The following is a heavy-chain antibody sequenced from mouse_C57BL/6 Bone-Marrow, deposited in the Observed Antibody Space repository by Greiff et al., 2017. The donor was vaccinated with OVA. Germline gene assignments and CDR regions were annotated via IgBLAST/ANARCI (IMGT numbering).Heavy chain of an antibody. D-gene: IGHD2-2*01. CDR2: IWRGGST. CDR1: GFSLTSYG. V-gene: IGHV2-5*01. CDR3: AKRGDGYDEGFAY. Sequence: VKLVESGPGLVQPSQSLSITCTVSGFSLTSYGVHWVRQSPGKGLEWLGVIWRGGSTDYNAAFMSRLSITKDNSKSQVFFKMNSLQADDTAIYYCAKRGDGYDEGFAYWGQGTLVTVSA. J-gene: IGHJ3*01.